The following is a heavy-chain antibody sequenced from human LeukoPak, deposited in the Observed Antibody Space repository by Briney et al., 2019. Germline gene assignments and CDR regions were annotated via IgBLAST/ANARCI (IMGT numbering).Heavy chain of an antibody. CDR1: GGSISSSSYY. D-gene: IGHD6-13*01. CDR2: IYTSGST. J-gene: IGHJ4*02. Sequence: SETLSLTCTVSGGSISSSSYYWSWIRQPAGKGLEWIGRIYTSGSTNYNPSLKSRVTMSVDTSKNQFSLKLSSVTAADTAVYYCARASYSSSWYYFDYWGQGTLVTVSS. CDR3: ARASYSSSWYYFDY. V-gene: IGHV4-61*02.